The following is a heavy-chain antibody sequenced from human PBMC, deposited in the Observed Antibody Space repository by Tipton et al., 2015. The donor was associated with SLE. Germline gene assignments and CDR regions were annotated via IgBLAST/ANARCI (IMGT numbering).Heavy chain of an antibody. J-gene: IGHJ3*02. CDR1: GFTFSSHD. CDR2: ISSNGYTI. V-gene: IGHV3-48*03. D-gene: IGHD4-11*01. CDR3: AKDIVPTVTGGEAFDI. Sequence: AVSGFTFSSHDMNWVRQAPGKGLEWVSCISSNGYTIYYADSVKGRFTISRDSAKNSLFLQMNSLRAEDTAVYYCAKDIVPTVTGGEAFDIWGQGTMVTVSS.